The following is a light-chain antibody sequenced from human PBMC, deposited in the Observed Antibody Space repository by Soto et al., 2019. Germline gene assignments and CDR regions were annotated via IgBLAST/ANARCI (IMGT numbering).Light chain of an antibody. J-gene: IGKJ2*01. V-gene: IGKV3-15*01. CDR1: QSVSSN. Sequence: EIVMTQSPATLSVSPGERATLSCRASQSVSSNLAWYQQKPGQAPRLLISGASTRATGIPARFSGSGSGTEFTLTITRLEAEDSAVYFCQQYGRPPYTFVQGTNLEIK. CDR2: GAS. CDR3: QQYGRPPYT.